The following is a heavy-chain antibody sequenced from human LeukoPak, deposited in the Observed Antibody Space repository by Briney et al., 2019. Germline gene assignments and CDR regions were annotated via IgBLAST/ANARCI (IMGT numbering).Heavy chain of an antibody. V-gene: IGHV3-48*02. J-gene: IGHJ4*02. Sequence: GGSLRLSCAASGFTISSYSMNWGRQAPGKGLEWISYIDSDTYGNTIYYPHTVKGRFTISRDNVNNSLSLQMDSLRDEDTAVYHCARDRDYAFDYWGQGTLVTVSS. CDR1: GFTISSYS. CDR3: ARDRDYAFDY. D-gene: IGHD4-17*01. CDR2: IDSDTYGNTI.